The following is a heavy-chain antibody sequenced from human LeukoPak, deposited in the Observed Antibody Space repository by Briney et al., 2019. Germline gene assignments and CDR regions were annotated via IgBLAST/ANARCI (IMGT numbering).Heavy chain of an antibody. CDR2: INHSGST. J-gene: IGHJ4*02. Sequence: NPSETLSLTCAVYGGSFSGYYWSWIRQPPGKGLEWIGEINHSGSTNYNPSLKSRVTISVDTSKNQFSLKLSSVTAADTAVYYCARKGTLEYYDSSGYYNYWGQGTLVTVSS. V-gene: IGHV4-34*01. CDR3: ARKGTLEYYDSSGYYNY. D-gene: IGHD3-22*01. CDR1: GGSFSGYY.